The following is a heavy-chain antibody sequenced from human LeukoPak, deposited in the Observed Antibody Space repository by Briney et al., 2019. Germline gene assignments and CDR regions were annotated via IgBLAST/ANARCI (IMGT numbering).Heavy chain of an antibody. CDR2: IYSGGRT. CDR3: ARGEGLFDY. Sequence: QSGGSLRLSCTASGFSVSSNYMSWVRQAPGKGLEWVSVIYSGGRTNYADSVKGRFTISRDNSKNTLYLQMNSLGAEDTAFYYCARGEGLFDYWGQGTLVTVSS. V-gene: IGHV3-53*01. CDR1: GFSVSSNY. J-gene: IGHJ4*02.